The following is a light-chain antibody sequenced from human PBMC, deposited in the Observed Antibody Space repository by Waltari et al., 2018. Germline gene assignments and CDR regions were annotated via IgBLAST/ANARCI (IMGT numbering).Light chain of an antibody. Sequence: EIVLTQSPGTLSLSPGERATLSCRASQTVTRNFLAWYQQTPGQAPRLLIYGASIRATGNPDRFSGSGSGTDFTLTISRLEPEDFAVYYCHQYDSSPRTFGQGTKVEIQ. CDR1: QTVTRNF. J-gene: IGKJ1*01. CDR2: GAS. V-gene: IGKV3-20*01. CDR3: HQYDSSPRT.